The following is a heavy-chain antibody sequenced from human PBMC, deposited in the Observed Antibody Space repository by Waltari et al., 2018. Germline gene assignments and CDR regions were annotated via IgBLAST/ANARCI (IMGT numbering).Heavy chain of an antibody. D-gene: IGHD3-10*01. CDR2: VTADGRSI. J-gene: IGHJ4*02. CDR3: VKERGITSSPENYFDS. V-gene: IGHV3-23*01. Sequence: EVQLLESGGGLVQPGGSLGLPCTASGVSLSTYDMHWVRQAPGKGLGWGSGVTADGRSIFYADSVRGRFTVSRDNSKSTLYLQMNSLRADDTAVYYCVKERGITSSPENYFDSWGQGTLVTVSS. CDR1: GVSLSTYD.